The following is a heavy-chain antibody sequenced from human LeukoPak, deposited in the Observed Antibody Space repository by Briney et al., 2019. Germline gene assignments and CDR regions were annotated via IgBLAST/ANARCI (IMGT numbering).Heavy chain of an antibody. Sequence: GGSLRLSCAASGFTFSNYAMSWVRQAPGKGLEWLSVISGSGGNTHYADSVRGRFTISRDNAKDSLYLQMNSLRAEDTAVYYCARGLPVYSSGWYFDFWGQGTLVTVSS. D-gene: IGHD6-19*01. V-gene: IGHV3-23*01. CDR1: GFTFSNYA. J-gene: IGHJ4*02. CDR2: ISGSGGNT. CDR3: ARGLPVYSSGWYFDF.